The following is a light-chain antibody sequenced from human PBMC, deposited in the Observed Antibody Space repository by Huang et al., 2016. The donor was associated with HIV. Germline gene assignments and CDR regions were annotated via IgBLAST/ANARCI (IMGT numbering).Light chain of an antibody. CDR2: WAP. CDR1: QSVLYSSNNKNS. Sequence: DIVMTQSPDSLAVSLGERATINCKSSQSVLYSSNNKNSLAWYQQKPGQPPKLLISWAPTREYGVPRRFSGSGSVTDFTLTISILQAEDVTVYYCQQYYSTPRTFGQGTKLEIK. J-gene: IGKJ2*01. V-gene: IGKV4-1*01. CDR3: QQYYSTPRT.